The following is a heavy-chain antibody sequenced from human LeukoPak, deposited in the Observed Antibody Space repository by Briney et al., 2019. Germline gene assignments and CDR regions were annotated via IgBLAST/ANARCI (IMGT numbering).Heavy chain of an antibody. J-gene: IGHJ4*02. Sequence: GRSLRLSCAASGFTFSSYAMHWVRQAPGKGLEWVAVISYDGSNKYYADSVKGRFTISRDNSKNTLYLQMNSLRAEDTAVYYCAKDKAVIINTRNDYWGQGTLVTVSS. CDR2: ISYDGSNK. D-gene: IGHD4-23*01. V-gene: IGHV3-30*04. CDR1: GFTFSSYA. CDR3: AKDKAVIINTRNDY.